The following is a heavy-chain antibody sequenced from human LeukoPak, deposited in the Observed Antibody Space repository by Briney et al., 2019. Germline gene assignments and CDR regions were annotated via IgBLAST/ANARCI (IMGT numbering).Heavy chain of an antibody. CDR3: AREVSSSWYDYYFDY. J-gene: IGHJ4*02. Sequence: SETLSLTCTVSGGSISSYYWSWIRQPAGKGLEWIGRIYTSGSTNYNPSLKSRVTMSVDTSENQFSLKLSSVTAADTAVYYCAREVSSSWYDYYFDYWGQGTLVTVSS. V-gene: IGHV4-4*07. D-gene: IGHD6-13*01. CDR1: GGSISSYY. CDR2: IYTSGST.